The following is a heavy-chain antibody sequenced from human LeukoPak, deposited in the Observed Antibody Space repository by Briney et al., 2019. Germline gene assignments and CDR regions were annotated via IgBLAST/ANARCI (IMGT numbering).Heavy chain of an antibody. J-gene: IGHJ4*02. CDR2: ISGSGSST. CDR1: AFTFSSYG. CDR3: AKDQFGYCSGGSCPPFDY. Sequence: GGSLRLSCVASAFTFSSYGMSWVRQAPGKGLEGVSSISGSGSSTYYADSVQGRFTISRDNFKNMLYLQIHSLRAEDTAVYYCAKDQFGYCSGGSCPPFDYWGQGTLVTVSS. D-gene: IGHD2-15*01. V-gene: IGHV3-23*01.